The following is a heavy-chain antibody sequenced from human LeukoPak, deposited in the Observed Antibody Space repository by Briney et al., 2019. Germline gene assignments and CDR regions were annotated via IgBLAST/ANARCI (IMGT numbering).Heavy chain of an antibody. CDR2: IYYSGST. CDR1: GYSISSSYY. V-gene: IGHV4-59*08. CDR3: ARHTPRGYCSGGSCYRAYFDY. J-gene: IGHJ4*02. Sequence: PSETLSLTCTVSGYSISSSYYWSWIRQPPGKGLEWIGYIYYSGSTNYNPSLKSRVTISVDTSKNQFSLKLSSVTAADTAVYYCARHTPRGYCSGGSCYRAYFDYWGQGTLVTVSS. D-gene: IGHD2-15*01.